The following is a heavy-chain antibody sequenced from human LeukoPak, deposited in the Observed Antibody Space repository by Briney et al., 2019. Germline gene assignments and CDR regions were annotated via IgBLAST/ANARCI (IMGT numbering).Heavy chain of an antibody. Sequence: SETLSLTCTVSGDSISNYYWSWIRQPPGKGLEWIGYIYYTGNTKYNPSLKSRVTISVDTSKNQFSLKLSSVTAADTAVYYCARIASGSGFADYWGQGTLVTVSS. D-gene: IGHD3-22*01. V-gene: IGHV4-59*01. CDR3: ARIASGSGFADY. CDR1: GDSISNYY. J-gene: IGHJ4*02. CDR2: IYYTGNT.